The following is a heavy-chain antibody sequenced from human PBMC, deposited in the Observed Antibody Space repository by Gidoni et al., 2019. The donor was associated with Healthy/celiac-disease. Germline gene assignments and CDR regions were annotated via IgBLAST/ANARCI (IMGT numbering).Heavy chain of an antibody. CDR2: ISSSSSYI. V-gene: IGHV3-21*01. CDR3: ATIAVAGTRWIFDY. Sequence: EVQLVESGGGLVKPGGSLRLSCEASGFTFSSYSMNWVRQAPGKGLEWVSAISSSSSYIYYADSVKGRFTISRDNAKNSLYLQMNSLRAEDTAVYYCATIAVAGTRWIFDYWGQGTLVTVSS. D-gene: IGHD6-19*01. CDR1: GFTFSSYS. J-gene: IGHJ4*02.